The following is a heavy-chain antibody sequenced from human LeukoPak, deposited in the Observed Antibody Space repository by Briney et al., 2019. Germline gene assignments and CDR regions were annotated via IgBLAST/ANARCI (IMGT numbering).Heavy chain of an antibody. CDR2: ISSSGSTI. V-gene: IGHV3-11*01. D-gene: IGHD3-9*01. CDR3: ARDGLRFGYDILTGRPAPYYFDY. CDR1: GFTFSDYY. Sequence: GGSLRLSCAASGFTFSDYYMSWIRQAPGKGLEWVSYISSSGSTIYYADSVKGRFTISRDNAKNSLYLQMNSLRAEDTAVYYCARDGLRFGYDILTGRPAPYYFDYWGQGTLVTVSS. J-gene: IGHJ4*02.